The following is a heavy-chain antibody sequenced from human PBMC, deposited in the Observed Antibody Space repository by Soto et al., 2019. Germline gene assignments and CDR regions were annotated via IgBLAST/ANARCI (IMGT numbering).Heavy chain of an antibody. J-gene: IGHJ5*02. D-gene: IGHD2-2*01. Sequence: KASETLSLTCGVYGGSFSGYYWGWIRQPPGKGLEWIGEINLSSTTNYNPSLKSRVTISVDTSKNQFSLKLSSVTAADTAVYYCARARMGYCSSTSCLLDWFDPWGQGTLVTVSS. V-gene: IGHV4-34*01. CDR3: ARARMGYCSSTSCLLDWFDP. CDR2: INLSSTT. CDR1: GGSFSGYY.